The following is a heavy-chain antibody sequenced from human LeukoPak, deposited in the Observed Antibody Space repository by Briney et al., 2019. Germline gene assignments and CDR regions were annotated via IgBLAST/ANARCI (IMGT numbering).Heavy chain of an antibody. CDR3: ARDPGDSSGYLSQSDY. CDR2: INPNSGDT. D-gene: IGHD3-22*01. J-gene: IGHJ4*02. V-gene: IGHV1-2*02. CDR1: GYTFTGYY. Sequence: GASVKVSCKTSGYTFTGYYMHWVREAPGQGLEWMGWINPNSGDTNYAQKFQGRVTMTRDTSISTAYMELSRLISDDTAVYYRARDPGDSSGYLSQSDYWGQGTLVTVSS.